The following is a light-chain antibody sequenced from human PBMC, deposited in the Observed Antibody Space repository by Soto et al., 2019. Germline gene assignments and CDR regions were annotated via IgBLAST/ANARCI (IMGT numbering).Light chain of an antibody. CDR2: GAS. CDR3: HQYGSSHRT. Sequence: EIWLTQFPGTLSLSPGERATLSCTASQSFNSNYLAWYQQKPGQAPRLLIYGASTRATGIPDRFSGSGSGTDFTLTISRLEHEDFAVYYCHQYGSSHRTLGPGTKVDIK. J-gene: IGKJ1*01. V-gene: IGKV3-20*01. CDR1: QSFNSNY.